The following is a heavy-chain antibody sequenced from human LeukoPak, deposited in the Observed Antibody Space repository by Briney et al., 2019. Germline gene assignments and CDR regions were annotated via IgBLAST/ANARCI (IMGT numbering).Heavy chain of an antibody. V-gene: IGHV5-51*01. CDR2: IYPGDSDT. Sequence: GESLKISCKGSGYSFTSYWIGWGRQMPGEGLELMGIIYPGDSDTRYRPSFQGQVTISADKSINTAYLQWNSLKASDTAIYYCVRRDITSRYVVWFDPWDQGTPVTVSS. CDR1: GYSFTSYW. CDR3: VRRDITSRYVVWFDP. D-gene: IGHD2-2*01. J-gene: IGHJ5*02.